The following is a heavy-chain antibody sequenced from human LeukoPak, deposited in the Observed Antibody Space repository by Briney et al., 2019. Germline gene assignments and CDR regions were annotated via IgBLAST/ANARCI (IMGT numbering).Heavy chain of an antibody. CDR2: IYPGDSDT. D-gene: IGHD3-22*01. V-gene: IGHV5-51*01. CDR1: GYSFTSYR. Sequence: GESLKISCKGSGYSFTSYRIGWVRQMPGKDLEWMGIIYPGDSDTRYSPSFQGQVTISADKSISTAYLQWSSLKASDTAMYYCARRSSATYYYDSSGYYVRDDAFDIWGQGTMVTVSS. CDR3: ARRSSATYYYDSSGYYVRDDAFDI. J-gene: IGHJ3*02.